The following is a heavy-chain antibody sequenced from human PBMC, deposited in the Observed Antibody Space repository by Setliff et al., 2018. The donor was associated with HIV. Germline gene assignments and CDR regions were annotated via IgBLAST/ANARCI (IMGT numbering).Heavy chain of an antibody. V-gene: IGHV4-59*11. CDR3: ARSTVGAGASFP. CDR2: ISHSGNT. Sequence: ETLSLTCTVSGDSINTHYWSWIRQPPGKGLEWIGCISHSGNTNFNPSLNSRVTISLDTSKNQFSLRLTSLTAADTAIYYCARSTVGAGASFPWGRGILVTVYS. D-gene: IGHD1-26*01. CDR1: GDSINTHY. J-gene: IGHJ5*02.